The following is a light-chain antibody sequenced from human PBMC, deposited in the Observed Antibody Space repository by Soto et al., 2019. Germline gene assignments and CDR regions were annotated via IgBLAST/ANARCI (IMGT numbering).Light chain of an antibody. CDR3: QQYNNWPCT. Sequence: EIVLTQSPATLSLSPGERATLSCRASQSVSSNLAWYQQKPGQAPRLLIYGASTSATGIPARFSGSGSGTEFTLTISSLKSEDLAVYYCQQYNNWPCTFGQGTKVEIK. J-gene: IGKJ1*01. V-gene: IGKV3-15*01. CDR2: GAS. CDR1: QSVSSN.